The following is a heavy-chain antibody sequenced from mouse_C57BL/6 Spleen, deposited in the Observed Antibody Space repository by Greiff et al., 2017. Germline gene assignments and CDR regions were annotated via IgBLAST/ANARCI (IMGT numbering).Heavy chain of an antibody. D-gene: IGHD4-1*01. CDR2: INYDGSST. V-gene: IGHV5-16*01. J-gene: IGHJ1*03. CDR3: ARETGTHWYFDV. CDR1: GFTFSDYY. Sequence: EVQRVESEGGLVQPGSSMKLSCTASGFTFSDYYMAWVRQVPEKGLEWVANINYDGSSTYYLDSLKSRFIISRDNAKNILYLQMSSLKSEDTATYYCARETGTHWYFDVWGTGTTVTVSS.